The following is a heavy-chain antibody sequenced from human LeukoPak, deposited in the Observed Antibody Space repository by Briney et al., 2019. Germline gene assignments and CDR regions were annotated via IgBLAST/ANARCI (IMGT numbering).Heavy chain of an antibody. CDR3: AKDHTVEKWHQTTGLDY. CDR1: GYTFTSYG. D-gene: IGHD4-23*01. CDR2: ISAYNGNT. Sequence: ASVKVSCKASGYTFTSYGISWVRQAPGQGLEWMGWISAYNGNTNYAQKLQGRVTMTTDTSTSTAYMELRSLRSDDTAVYYCAKDHTVEKWHQTTGLDYWGQGTLVTVSS. V-gene: IGHV1-18*01. J-gene: IGHJ4*02.